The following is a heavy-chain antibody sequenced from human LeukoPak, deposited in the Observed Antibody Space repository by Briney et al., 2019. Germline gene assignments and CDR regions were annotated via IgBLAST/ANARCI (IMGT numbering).Heavy chain of an antibody. J-gene: IGHJ4*02. CDR3: ARGEGGYYYAF. V-gene: IGHV5-51*01. CDR1: GYSFSSYW. D-gene: IGHD5-12*01. Sequence: GESLKISSKASGYSFSSYWIASVRQIPGKDLQWMVIINPADSDTRYSLSIQGQVTISADRSISTAYLQWSSLKASDTAIYYCARGEGGYYYAFWGQGTLVSVSS. CDR2: INPADSDT.